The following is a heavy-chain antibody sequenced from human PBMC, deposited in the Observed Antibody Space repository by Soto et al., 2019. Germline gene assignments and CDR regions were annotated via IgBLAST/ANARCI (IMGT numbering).Heavy chain of an antibody. V-gene: IGHV3-23*01. D-gene: IGHD1-26*01. J-gene: IGHJ4*02. CDR2: IRSFDYRT. CDR3: ARSRYTGTYSGRFLDY. CDR1: GFAFSQYG. Sequence: GGSLRLSXTASGFAFSQYGMSWVRQAPGKGLEWVSSIRSFDYRTNYADSVKGRFTISRDSSKNTFYLQMNSLRAEDTAMYFCARSRYTGTYSGRFLDYWGQGSLVTVSS.